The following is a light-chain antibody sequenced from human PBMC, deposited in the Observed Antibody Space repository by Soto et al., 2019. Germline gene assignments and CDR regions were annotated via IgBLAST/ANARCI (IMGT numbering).Light chain of an antibody. Sequence: DIVMTQSPDSLAVSLGERATINCKSSQSVLYSSNNKNYLDWYQQKPGQPPKLLIYWASTRESVVPDRFSGSGSGTDFTLTISSLQAEDVAVYYCQQYYRTSYTCGQGTKLEIK. V-gene: IGKV4-1*01. CDR2: WAS. CDR1: QSVLYSSNNKNY. CDR3: QQYYRTSYT. J-gene: IGKJ2*01.